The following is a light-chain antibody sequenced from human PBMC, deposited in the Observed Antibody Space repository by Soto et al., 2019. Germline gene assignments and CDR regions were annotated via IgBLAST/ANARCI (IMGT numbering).Light chain of an antibody. J-gene: IGKJ1*01. CDR2: SAS. V-gene: IGKV1-39*01. CDR1: QGIRND. Sequence: IQMTQSPSSRSASVGDRVTITCRASQGIRNDLGWYQQKPGKAPKLLIYSASNLHTGVPSRFSGSGSGTDFTFTINNLLPEDFAIYYCQQTYSTPRTFGQGTKVDI. CDR3: QQTYSTPRT.